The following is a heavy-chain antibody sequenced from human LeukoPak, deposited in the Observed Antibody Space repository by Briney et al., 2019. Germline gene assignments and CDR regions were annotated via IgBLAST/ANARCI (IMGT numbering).Heavy chain of an antibody. J-gene: IGHJ5*02. CDR2: MNPNSGNT. D-gene: IGHD3-10*01. Sequence: ASVKVSCKASGYTFTSYDINWVRQATGQGLEWMGWMNPNSGNTGYAQKFQGRVTMTTDTSTSTAYMELRSLRSDDTAVYYCARDLMVRGVNWFDPWGQGTLVTVSS. CDR1: GYTFTSYD. CDR3: ARDLMVRGVNWFDP. V-gene: IGHV1-8*01.